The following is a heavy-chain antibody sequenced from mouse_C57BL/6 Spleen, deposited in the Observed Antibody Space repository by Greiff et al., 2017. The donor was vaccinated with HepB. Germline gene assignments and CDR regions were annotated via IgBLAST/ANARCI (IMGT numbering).Heavy chain of an antibody. Sequence: EVKLQQSGPELVKPGASVKISCKASGYTFTDYYMNWVKQSHGKSLEWIGDINPNNGGTSYNQKFKGKATLTVDKSSSTAYMELRSLTSEDSAVYYCARPVTGGYFDVWGTGTTVTVSS. V-gene: IGHV1-26*01. CDR3: ARPVTGGYFDV. J-gene: IGHJ1*03. CDR2: INPNNGGT. D-gene: IGHD2-2*01. CDR1: GYTFTDYY.